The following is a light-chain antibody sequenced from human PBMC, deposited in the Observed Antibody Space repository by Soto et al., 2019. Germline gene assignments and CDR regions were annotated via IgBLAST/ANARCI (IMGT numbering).Light chain of an antibody. J-gene: IGKJ4*01. CDR3: QQYGRSLT. CDR1: QSVSTN. CDR2: GAS. Sequence: EIVMTQSPATLSVPPGERATLSCRASQSVSTNFAWYQQRPGQAPRLLFYGASIRATAVPARFTASGSGTDFTLTISRLEPEDFAMYYCQQYGRSLTFGGGTKVDIK. V-gene: IGKV3-15*01.